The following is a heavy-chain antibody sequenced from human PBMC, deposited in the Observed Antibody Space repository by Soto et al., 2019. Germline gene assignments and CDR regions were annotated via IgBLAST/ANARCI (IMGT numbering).Heavy chain of an antibody. J-gene: IGHJ6*02. V-gene: IGHV1-69*01. D-gene: IGHD1-26*01. CDR3: ARDLVGAAENYSMDV. Sequence: QVQLVQSGAEVKKPGSSLKVSCKASGGTFSSFAITWVRQAPGQGLEWMGGSIPIFGTANYAQKFQGRVTITADESTSTAYMELSSLRYDDTAVYYCARDLVGAAENYSMDVWGQGTTVTVSS. CDR2: SIPIFGTA. CDR1: GGTFSSFA.